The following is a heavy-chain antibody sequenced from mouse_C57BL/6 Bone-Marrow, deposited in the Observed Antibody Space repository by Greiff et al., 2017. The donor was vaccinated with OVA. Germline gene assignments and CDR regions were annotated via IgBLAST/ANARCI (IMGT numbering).Heavy chain of an antibody. J-gene: IGHJ1*03. CDR1: GFTFSDYG. CDR2: ISSGSSTI. Sequence: EVKVVESGGGLVKPGGSLKLSCAASGFTFSDYGMHWVRQAPEKGLEWVAYISSGSSTIYYADTVKGRFTISRDNAKNTLFLQMTSLSSEDTAMYYCARRAATGYFDVWGTGTTGTVAS. V-gene: IGHV5-17*01. D-gene: IGHD6-1*01. CDR3: ARRAATGYFDV.